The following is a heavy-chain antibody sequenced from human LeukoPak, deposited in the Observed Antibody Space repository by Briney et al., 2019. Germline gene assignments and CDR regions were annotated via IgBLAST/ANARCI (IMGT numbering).Heavy chain of an antibody. D-gene: IGHD6-19*01. CDR3: AKGASSGWCTN. CDR1: GFTFDDYG. Sequence: GGSLRLSCAASGFTFDDYGMSWVRQAPGKGLEWVSAISGSGGSTYYADSVKGRFTISRDNSKNTLYLQMNSLRAEDTAVYYCAKGASSGWCTNWGQGTLVTVSS. J-gene: IGHJ4*02. CDR2: ISGSGGST. V-gene: IGHV3-23*01.